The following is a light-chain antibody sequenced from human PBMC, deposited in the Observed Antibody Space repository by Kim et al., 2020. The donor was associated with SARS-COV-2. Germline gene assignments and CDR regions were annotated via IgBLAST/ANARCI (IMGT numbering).Light chain of an antibody. Sequence: VALVQTATITCGGQNLENKNVHWYQRKPSQAPVLVIYRDIYRPSGVPERFSGSNSGNAATLTISRAQAGDEADYFCQVWDRTTVFGGGTQLTVL. CDR1: NLENKN. CDR2: RDI. J-gene: IGLJ3*02. CDR3: QVWDRTTV. V-gene: IGLV3-9*01.